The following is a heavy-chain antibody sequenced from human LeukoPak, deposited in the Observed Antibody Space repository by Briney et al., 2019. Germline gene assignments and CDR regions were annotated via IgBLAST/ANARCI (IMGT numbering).Heavy chain of an antibody. Sequence: SETLSLTCTVSGATIKSYYWSWIRQSPGKGLEWIADIHYAGSTNYNPSLKSRVTISVDTSKNQFSLKLSSVTAADTAVYYCARGDGYNLGYWGQGTLVTVSS. D-gene: IGHD5-24*01. CDR2: IHYAGST. CDR1: GATIKSYY. J-gene: IGHJ4*02. CDR3: ARGDGYNLGY. V-gene: IGHV4-59*08.